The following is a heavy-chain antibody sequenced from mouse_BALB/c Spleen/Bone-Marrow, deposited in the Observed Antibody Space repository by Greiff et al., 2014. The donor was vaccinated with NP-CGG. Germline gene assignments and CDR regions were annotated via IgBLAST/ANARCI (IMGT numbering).Heavy chain of an antibody. D-gene: IGHD2-10*02. CDR2: IHPYNDGT. CDR1: GYTFTSYV. V-gene: IGHV1-14*01. CDR3: ARTILGYYFDY. J-gene: IGHJ2*01. Sequence: VQLQQSGPEPVKPGASVKMSCKASGYTFTSYVMHWVKQKPGQGLEWIGYIHPYNDGTKYNERFKGKATLTSDKSSSTAYMELSSPTSGDSAVYYCARTILGYYFDYWGQGTTLTVSS.